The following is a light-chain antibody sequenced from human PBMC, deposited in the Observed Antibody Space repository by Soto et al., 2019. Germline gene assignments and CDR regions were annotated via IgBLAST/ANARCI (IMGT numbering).Light chain of an antibody. CDR2: DAS. V-gene: IGKV3-20*01. CDR1: QSVSSNY. Sequence: IVLTQSPGTLSLPPGERASLSCKASQSVSSNYLAWYQQKPGQAPRLLIYDASRRATGIPDRFSGSGSGTGFTLTISRPEPEDFATYYCQQCNSYSSMFGQGTKV. CDR3: QQCNSYSSM. J-gene: IGKJ1*01.